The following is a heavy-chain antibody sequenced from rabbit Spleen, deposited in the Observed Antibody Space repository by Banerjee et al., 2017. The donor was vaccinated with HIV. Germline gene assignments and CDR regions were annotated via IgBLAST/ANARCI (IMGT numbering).Heavy chain of an antibody. V-gene: IGHV1S45*01. D-gene: IGHD1-1*01. J-gene: IGHJ4*01. Sequence: QEQLEESGGGLVQPEGSLTLTCTASGFPFSSSDYMCWVRQAPGKRPEWIACIGPGSSGSTYYASGAKGRFTISKTSSTTVTLQMTSLTAADTATYFCARDGNSGYGNGLNLWGPGTLVTVS. CDR3: ARDGNSGYGNGLNL. CDR2: IGPGSSGST. CDR1: GFPFSSSDY.